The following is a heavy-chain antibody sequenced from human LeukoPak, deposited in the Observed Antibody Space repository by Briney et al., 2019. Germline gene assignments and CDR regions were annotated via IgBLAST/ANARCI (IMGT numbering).Heavy chain of an antibody. Sequence: SVKVSCKTSGGTFLNYVISWVRQAPGQGLEWMGRIIPILGIANYAQKFQARVTLTADKSTITAYMELSSLRSDDTAVYCCARASQDYYGSGSYYRGGDAFDIWGQGTMVTVSS. V-gene: IGHV1-69*04. CDR2: IIPILGIA. D-gene: IGHD3-10*01. CDR1: GGTFLNYV. CDR3: ARASQDYYGSGSYYRGGDAFDI. J-gene: IGHJ3*02.